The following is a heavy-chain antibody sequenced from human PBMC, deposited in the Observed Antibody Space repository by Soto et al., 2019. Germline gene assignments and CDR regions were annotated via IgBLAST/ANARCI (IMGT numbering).Heavy chain of an antibody. V-gene: IGHV4-39*01. D-gene: IGHD6-13*01. J-gene: IGHJ4*02. CDR1: GGSISSGGHY. Sequence: SETLSLTCTVSGGSISSGGHYWVWIRHPPGKGLEWIGNIYYRGNTYYNPSLRSRVTISVDTSKNQFSLKVTSLTVADTAVYYCARHRDTSSRYLLPDYWGQGILVTVSS. CDR3: ARHRDTSSRYLLPDY. CDR2: IYYRGNT.